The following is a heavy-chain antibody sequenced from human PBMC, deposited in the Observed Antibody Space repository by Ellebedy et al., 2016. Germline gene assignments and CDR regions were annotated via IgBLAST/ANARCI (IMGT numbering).Heavy chain of an antibody. Sequence: GGSLRLSCAASRFTFSSYAMSWVRQAPGKGLEWASAISGSGGSTYYTDSVKGRFTISRDNSKNTLYLQMNSLRAEDTALYYCAKEAITFGGVFDYWGQGILVIVSS. CDR1: RFTFSSYA. CDR3: AKEAITFGGVFDY. D-gene: IGHD3-16*01. V-gene: IGHV3-23*01. J-gene: IGHJ4*02. CDR2: ISGSGGST.